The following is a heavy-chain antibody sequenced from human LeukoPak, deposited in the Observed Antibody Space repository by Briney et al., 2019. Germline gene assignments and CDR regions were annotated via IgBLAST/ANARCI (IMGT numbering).Heavy chain of an antibody. CDR3: AKVRYCTNGVCYNGDDAFDI. Sequence: GGSLRLSCAASGFTFSSYAMSWVRQAPGKGLEWVSAISGSGGSTYYADSVKGRFTISRDNSKNTLYLQMNSLRAEDTAVYYCAKVRYCTNGVCYNGDDAFDIWGQGTMVTVSS. D-gene: IGHD2-8*01. CDR2: ISGSGGST. J-gene: IGHJ3*02. V-gene: IGHV3-23*01. CDR1: GFTFSSYA.